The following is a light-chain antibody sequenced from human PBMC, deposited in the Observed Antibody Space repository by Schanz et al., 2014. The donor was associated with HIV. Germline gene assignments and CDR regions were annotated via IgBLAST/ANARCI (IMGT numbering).Light chain of an antibody. CDR3: QTWDTGIQV. V-gene: IGLV4-69*01. CDR2: LNSDGSH. CDR1: SGHSTYA. Sequence: QLVLTQSPSASASLGASVKLTCTLSSGHSTYAIAWHQQQPEKGPRFLMNLNSDGSHNKGDGIPDRFSGTSSGAERYLTISSLQSEDGADYYCQTWDTGIQVFGGGTKLTVL. J-gene: IGLJ3*02.